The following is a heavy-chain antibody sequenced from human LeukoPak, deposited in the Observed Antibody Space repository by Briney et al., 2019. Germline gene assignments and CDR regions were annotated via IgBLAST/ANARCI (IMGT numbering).Heavy chain of an antibody. Sequence: GGSLRLPCAASGFTFSTYDMHWVRQATGKGLEWVSTITSAGDRYYPGSVKGRFTISRENAKNSLYLQMDSLRAGDTAVYYCAREACNGNSCYLLDYWGQGTLVTVSS. CDR2: ITSAGDR. CDR3: AREACNGNSCYLLDY. V-gene: IGHV3-13*01. J-gene: IGHJ4*02. CDR1: GFTFSTYD. D-gene: IGHD2-15*01.